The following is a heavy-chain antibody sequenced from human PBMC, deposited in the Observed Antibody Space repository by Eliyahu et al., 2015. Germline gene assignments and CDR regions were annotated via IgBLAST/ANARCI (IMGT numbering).Heavy chain of an antibody. V-gene: IGHV4-39*01. CDR1: GGSFSSGSYY. D-gene: IGHD3-3*01. CDR2: IYYSGST. CDR3: ARRFGGYPFDY. J-gene: IGHJ4*02. Sequence: QLQLQESGPGLVKPSETLSLTCTVSGGSFSSGSYYWGWIRQPPGKGLEWIGSIYYSGSTYYNPSLKSRVTISVDTSKNQFSLKLSSVTAADTAVYYCARRFGGYPFDYWGQGTLVTVSS.